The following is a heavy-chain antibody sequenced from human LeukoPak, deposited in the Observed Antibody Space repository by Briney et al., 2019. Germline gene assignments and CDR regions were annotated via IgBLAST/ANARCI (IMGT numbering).Heavy chain of an antibody. V-gene: IGHV3-30-3*01. CDR1: GFTFSHYS. CDR3: ARDLANSYLLDY. Sequence: PGRSLRLSCAASGFTFSHYSMHWVRQAPGKGLEWVAVISYDGSDKSYADSVKGRFTVSRDNSKNTLYLQMNSLRAEDTAVYPCARDLANSYLLDYWGQGTLVSVSS. J-gene: IGHJ4*02. CDR2: ISYDGSDK. D-gene: IGHD1/OR15-1a*01.